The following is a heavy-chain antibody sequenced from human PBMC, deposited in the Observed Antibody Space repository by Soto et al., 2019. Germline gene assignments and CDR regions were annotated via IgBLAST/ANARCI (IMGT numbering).Heavy chain of an antibody. J-gene: IGHJ4*02. CDR1: GYSFTNYW. D-gene: IGHD1-26*01. CDR3: ARLHSASYHSPLRY. CDR2: IYPGDSDT. V-gene: IGHV5-51*01. Sequence: GESLKISCKGSGYSFTNYWIGWVRQMLGKGLEWMGIIYPGDSDTRYSPSFQGQVTISADRSISTAYVQWSSLKASDTAMYYCARLHSASYHSPLRYWGQGTLVTVSS.